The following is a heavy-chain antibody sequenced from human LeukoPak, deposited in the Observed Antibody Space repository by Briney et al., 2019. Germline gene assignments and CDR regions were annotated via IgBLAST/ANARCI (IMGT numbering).Heavy chain of an antibody. V-gene: IGHV3-30*18. D-gene: IGHD3-10*01. Sequence: PRRYLRLSCEASGFTFSNYGMHWVRQAPGRGLEWVALISYDGSNKYYADSVKGRFTISRDNSKNTLYLQMNSLRAEDTAVYYCAKDHYVSGRYDAFDIWGQGTMVTVSS. CDR3: AKDHYVSGRYDAFDI. CDR2: ISYDGSNK. CDR1: GFTFSNYG. J-gene: IGHJ3*02.